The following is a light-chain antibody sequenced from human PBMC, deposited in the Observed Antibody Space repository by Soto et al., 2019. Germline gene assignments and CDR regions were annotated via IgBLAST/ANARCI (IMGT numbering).Light chain of an antibody. CDR3: TSYAGGNNV. Sequence: QSVLTQPPSASGSPGQSVTISCTGTSSDVGGYNYVSWYQQHPGKVPKLMVYEVNKRPSGVPDRFSGSKSGNTAPLTVSGLQAEDEADYYCTSYAGGNNVFGTGTKLTVL. J-gene: IGLJ1*01. CDR2: EVN. V-gene: IGLV2-8*01. CDR1: SSDVGGYNY.